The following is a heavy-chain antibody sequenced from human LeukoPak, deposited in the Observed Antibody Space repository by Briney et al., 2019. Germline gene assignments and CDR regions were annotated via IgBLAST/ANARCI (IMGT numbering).Heavy chain of an antibody. CDR1: GVSLSSTSFF. Sequence: SETLSLTCTVSGVSLSSTSFFWGLIRQSPGKGLEWIASIYKTGSTYYNPSLKSRATISVDTSKNQFSLKLTSVTAADTAVYYCARTLNFYDTTGPVFDYWGQGTLVTVSS. J-gene: IGHJ4*02. CDR3: ARTLNFYDTTGPVFDY. V-gene: IGHV4-39*07. CDR2: IYKTGST. D-gene: IGHD3-22*01.